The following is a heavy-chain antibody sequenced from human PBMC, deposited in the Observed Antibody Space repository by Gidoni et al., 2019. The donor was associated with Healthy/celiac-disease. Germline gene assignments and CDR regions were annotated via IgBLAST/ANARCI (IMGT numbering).Heavy chain of an antibody. Sequence: EVTLLETGGGLVQPGGSLGPSCADSGSNFRSMASTRVRQDPGKAMGWVRQAPGKGLAWGSAISGSGGSTYYADSVEGRFTFSRDDSKNALYLQMTSLRAEDTAVYYFAQGGDYCDSSGSSGDYWGQGTLVTVSS. J-gene: IGHJ4*02. CDR1: GSNFRSMASTRVRQDPGKA. D-gene: IGHD3-22*01. CDR3: AQGGDYCDSSGSSGDY. V-gene: IGHV3-23*01. CDR2: ISGSGGST.